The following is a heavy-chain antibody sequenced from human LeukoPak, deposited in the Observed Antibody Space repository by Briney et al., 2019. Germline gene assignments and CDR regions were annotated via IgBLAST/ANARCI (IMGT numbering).Heavy chain of an antibody. CDR2: ISYDGSNK. J-gene: IGHJ4*02. V-gene: IGHV3-30-3*01. CDR3: ARVSGKFYDVLTGYYSY. CDR1: GFTFSSYA. Sequence: GGSLRLSCAASGFTFSSYAMHWVRQAPGKGLEWVAVISYDGSNKYYADSVKGRFTISRDNSKNTLYLQMNSLRAEDTAVYYCARVSGKFYDVLTGYYSYWGQGTLVTVSS. D-gene: IGHD3-9*01.